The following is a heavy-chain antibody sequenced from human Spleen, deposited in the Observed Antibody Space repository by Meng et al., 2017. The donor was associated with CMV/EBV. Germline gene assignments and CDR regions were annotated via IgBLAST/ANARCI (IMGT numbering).Heavy chain of an antibody. V-gene: IGHV3-53*01. Sequence: GESLKISCAASGFTFSDYAMHWVRQPPGKGLEWVSIIYSGGSTYYADSVKGRFTISRDNSKNTLYLQMNTMRAEDTAVYYCARWVEGLRLNYFDYWGQGTLVTVSS. D-gene: IGHD2-15*01. CDR2: IYSGGST. CDR1: GFTFSDYA. CDR3: ARWVEGLRLNYFDY. J-gene: IGHJ4*02.